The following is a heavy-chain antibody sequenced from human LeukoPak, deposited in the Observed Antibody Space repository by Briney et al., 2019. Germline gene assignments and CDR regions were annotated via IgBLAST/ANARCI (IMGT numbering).Heavy chain of an antibody. J-gene: IGHJ4*01. Sequence: GGSLRLSCAASGFTFNSYAMSWVRQAPGKGLEWVSAISGTGISTYYADSVKGRFTISRDNSKNTLYLQMNSLRAEDTAIYYCAKVNYCGGDCRYFDYWAHGTLVTVSS. D-gene: IGHD2-21*02. CDR3: AKVNYCGGDCRYFDY. V-gene: IGHV3-23*01. CDR2: ISGTGIST. CDR1: GFTFNSYA.